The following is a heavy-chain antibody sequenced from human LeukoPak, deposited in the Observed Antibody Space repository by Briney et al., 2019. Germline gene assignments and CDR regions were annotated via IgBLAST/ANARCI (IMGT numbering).Heavy chain of an antibody. V-gene: IGHV4-59*12. CDR1: GGSISSYY. CDR2: ISDIGSI. J-gene: IGHJ3*02. CDR3: ARDEGPDAFDI. Sequence: SETLSLTCTVSGGSISSYYWSWIRQPPGKGLEWIAYISDIGSINYNPSLKSRVTMSVDTSKNQFSLKLSSVTAADTAVYYCARDEGPDAFDIWGQGTMVTVSS.